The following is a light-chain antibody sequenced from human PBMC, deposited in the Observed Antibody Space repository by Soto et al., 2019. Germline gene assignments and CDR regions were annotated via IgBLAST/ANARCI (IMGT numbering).Light chain of an antibody. Sequence: DLQMTQSPSFVSASVGDRVTITCRASQDISTWLAWYQQKPGRAPNLLIYTASSLQSGVPSRFSVSGSGTDFTLTISSRQSVDFETYYFQLANTLPYTFGQGTNLEIK. CDR2: TAS. V-gene: IGKV1-12*01. CDR1: QDISTW. J-gene: IGKJ2*01. CDR3: QLANTLPYT.